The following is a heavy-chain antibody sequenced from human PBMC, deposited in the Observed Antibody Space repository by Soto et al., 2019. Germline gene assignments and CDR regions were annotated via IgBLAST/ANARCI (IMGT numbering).Heavy chain of an antibody. D-gene: IGHD6-13*01. Sequence: QVQLLESGPGLVKPSETLSLTCTVSNGSVNGYYWSWIRQPPGKGLEWIGYISGSASPYYNPSLNSRVTMSLDTSKNQFSLNLRSVTSADKAIYYCARDPETSSTWYFDVWGQGILAIVSS. V-gene: IGHV4-59*02. CDR1: NGSVNGYY. CDR2: ISGSASP. J-gene: IGHJ4*02. CDR3: ARDPETSSTWYFDV.